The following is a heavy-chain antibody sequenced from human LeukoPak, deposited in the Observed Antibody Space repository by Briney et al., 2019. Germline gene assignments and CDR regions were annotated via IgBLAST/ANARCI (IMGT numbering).Heavy chain of an antibody. D-gene: IGHD3-10*01. Sequence: GGSLRLSCVVSGISLSNYAMTWVRQAPGKGLEWVSYISERGGSTTYADSVKGRFTISRDSSLNTLYLQMDNLRAEDTAVYFCAKRGVVIRGILVIGYHQEAYHYDFWGQGTLVTVSS. CDR2: ISERGGST. CDR3: AKRGVVIRGILVIGYHQEAYHYDF. CDR1: GISLSNYA. J-gene: IGHJ4*02. V-gene: IGHV3-23*01.